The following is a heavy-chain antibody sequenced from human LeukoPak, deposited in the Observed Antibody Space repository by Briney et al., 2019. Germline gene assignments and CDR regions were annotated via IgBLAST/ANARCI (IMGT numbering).Heavy chain of an antibody. Sequence: TGRSLRLSCAASGFTFSTYGMHWVRQSPGKGLEWVAVISYDGSYKEYADSVKGRFTISRDNSKNTLYLQMNSLRAEDTAVYYCAKMLNTGHAHAALDYWGQGTLVTVSS. D-gene: IGHD2-8*02. V-gene: IGHV3-30*18. CDR3: AKMLNTGHAHAALDY. CDR2: ISYDGSYK. J-gene: IGHJ4*02. CDR1: GFTFSTYG.